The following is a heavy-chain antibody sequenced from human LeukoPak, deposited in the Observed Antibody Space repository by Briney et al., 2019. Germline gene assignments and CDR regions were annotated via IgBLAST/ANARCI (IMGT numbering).Heavy chain of an antibody. V-gene: IGHV4-59*01. CDR2: IYYSGST. CDR3: ARSVVTLYWYFDL. J-gene: IGHJ2*01. Sequence: PLETLSLTCTVSGGSISGYYYNWIRQPPGKGLEWIGYIYYSGSTNYNPSFKSRVTISLDTSKNQFSLKLSSVTTADTAVYYCARSVVTLYWYFDLWGRGTLVTVSS. D-gene: IGHD4-23*01. CDR1: GGSISGYY.